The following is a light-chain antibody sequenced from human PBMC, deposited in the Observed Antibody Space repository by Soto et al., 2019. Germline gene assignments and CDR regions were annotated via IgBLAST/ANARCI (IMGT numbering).Light chain of an antibody. CDR1: QSLLHSDARTY. CDR3: MQSKQVPRT. CDR2: EVS. V-gene: IGKV2D-29*01. J-gene: IGKJ3*01. Sequence: EIVMTQTPLSLSATPGEPASISCKPSQSLLHSDARTYLNRYLQKPGQPPQLLMYEVSRRFSGVPDRFSGSGSGTDFTLKINRVEAGDFGAYYCMQSKQVPRTFGRGTKVDI.